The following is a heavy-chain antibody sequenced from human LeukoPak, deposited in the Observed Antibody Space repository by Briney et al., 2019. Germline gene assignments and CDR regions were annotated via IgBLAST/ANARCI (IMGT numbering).Heavy chain of an antibody. V-gene: IGHV3-7*01. J-gene: IGHJ4*02. Sequence: GGSLRLSCAASGFTFSSYWMSWVRQAPGKGLEWVANIKQDGSEKYYVDSVKGRFTISRDNAKNSLYLQMNSLRAEDTAVYYCAKDPPYDFWSGYPDYWGQGTLVTVSS. CDR1: GFTFSSYW. CDR2: IKQDGSEK. D-gene: IGHD3-3*01. CDR3: AKDPPYDFWSGYPDY.